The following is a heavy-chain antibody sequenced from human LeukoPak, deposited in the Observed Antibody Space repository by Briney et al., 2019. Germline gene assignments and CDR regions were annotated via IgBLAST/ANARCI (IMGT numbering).Heavy chain of an antibody. D-gene: IGHD2-2*01. CDR2: INWNGGDT. J-gene: IGHJ4*02. CDR3: ARDRSSSSYYVCDF. Sequence: GGSLRLSCAASGFTFEDHGMTWVRRVPGKGLEWVSGINWNGGDTSYADSVKGRFTISRDNAKNSLYLQMNSLRVEDTALYFCARDRSSSSYYVCDFWGQGTLVTVSS. CDR1: GFTFEDHG. V-gene: IGHV3-20*04.